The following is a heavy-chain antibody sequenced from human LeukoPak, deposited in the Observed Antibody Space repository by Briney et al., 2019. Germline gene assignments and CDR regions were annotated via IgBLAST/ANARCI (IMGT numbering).Heavy chain of an antibody. V-gene: IGHV3-23*01. CDR3: AKNGYDFWSGYYPTRYYYYYGMDV. CDR2: ISGSGGST. J-gene: IGHJ6*02. Sequence: PGGSLRLSCVTSGFTFYTYAMTWVRQAPGKGLEWVSAISGSGGSTYYADSVKGRFTISRDNSKNTLYLQMNSLRAEDTAVYYCAKNGYDFWSGYYPTRYYYYYGMDVWGQGTTVTVSS. CDR1: GFTFYTYA. D-gene: IGHD3-3*01.